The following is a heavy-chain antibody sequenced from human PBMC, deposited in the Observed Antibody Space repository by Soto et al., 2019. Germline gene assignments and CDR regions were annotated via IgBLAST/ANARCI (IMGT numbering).Heavy chain of an antibody. V-gene: IGHV3-21*01. CDR3: ASSIAAAGRNYYYGMDV. CDR1: GFTFSTYS. CDR2: TSSSSTYI. D-gene: IGHD6-13*01. J-gene: IGHJ6*02. Sequence: GGSLRLSCAASGFTFSTYSMNWVRQAPGKGLEWVSSTSSSSTYIYYADSVKGRFTISRDNAKNSLYLQMNSLRAEDTAVYYCASSIAAAGRNYYYGMDVWGQGTTVTVSS.